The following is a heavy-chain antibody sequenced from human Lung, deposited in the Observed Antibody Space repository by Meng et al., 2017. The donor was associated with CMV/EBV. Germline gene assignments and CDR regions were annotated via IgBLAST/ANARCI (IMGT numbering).Heavy chain of an antibody. Sequence: GGSXRLXXAASGFTFSSYSINWVRQAPGKGLEWVSSISSRSSYIYYADSVKGRFTISRDNAKNSLYLQMNSLRAEDTAVYYCARGFCSSSSCYPPDVWGQGTXVTVSS. V-gene: IGHV3-21*01. D-gene: IGHD2-2*01. CDR2: ISSRSSYI. J-gene: IGHJ6*02. CDR3: ARGFCSSSSCYPPDV. CDR1: GFTFSSYS.